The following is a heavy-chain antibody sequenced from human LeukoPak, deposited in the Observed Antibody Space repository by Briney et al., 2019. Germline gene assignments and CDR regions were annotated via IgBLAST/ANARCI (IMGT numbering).Heavy chain of an antibody. Sequence: GGSLRLSCAASGFTFSSYTMNWVRQAPGKGLEWVSSIDGPSSYIYYADSLKGRFTISRDNAKNSLFLQINSLRTEDTAVYYCARGSISLVWGQGTLVTVSS. CDR1: GFTFSSYT. CDR3: ARGSISLV. J-gene: IGHJ4*02. CDR2: IDGPSSYI. V-gene: IGHV3-21*01. D-gene: IGHD3-3*01.